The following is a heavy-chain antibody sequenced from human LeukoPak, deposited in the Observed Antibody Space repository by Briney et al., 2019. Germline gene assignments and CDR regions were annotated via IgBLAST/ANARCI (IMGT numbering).Heavy chain of an antibody. V-gene: IGHV4-34*01. D-gene: IGHD3-10*01. J-gene: IGHJ5*02. CDR2: INHSGST. Sequence: SETLSLTCAVYGGSFSGYYWSWIRQPPGKGLEWIGEINHSGSTNYNPSLKSRVTISVDTSKNQFSLKLSSVTAADTAVYYCARGGITMVRGVIRRRNWFDPWGQGTLVTVSS. CDR1: GGSFSGYY. CDR3: ARGGITMVRGVIRRRNWFDP.